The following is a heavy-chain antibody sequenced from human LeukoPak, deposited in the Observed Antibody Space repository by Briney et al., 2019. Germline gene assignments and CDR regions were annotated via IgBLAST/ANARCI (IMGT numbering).Heavy chain of an antibody. J-gene: IGHJ4*02. CDR2: ISYDGSNK. Sequence: GGALRLSCAASGFTFSSYAMHWVRQAPGKGREGVAVISYDGSNKYYADSVKGRFTISRDNSKNTLYLQMNSLRAEDTAVYYCARDLGYSGYDGVDYWGQGPLVTVSS. CDR3: ARDLGYSGYDGVDY. CDR1: GFTFSSYA. D-gene: IGHD5-12*01. V-gene: IGHV3-30*04.